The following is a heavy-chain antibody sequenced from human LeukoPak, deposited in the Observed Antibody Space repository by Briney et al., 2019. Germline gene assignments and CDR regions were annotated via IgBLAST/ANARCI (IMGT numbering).Heavy chain of an antibody. CDR1: GYTFTSYG. V-gene: IGHV1-18*01. CDR3: ARDLSSGWYREHNY. CDR2: ISAYNGNT. J-gene: IGHJ4*02. D-gene: IGHD6-19*01. Sequence: GASVKVSCKASGYTFTSYGISWVRQAPGQGLEWMGWISAYNGNTNYAQKLQGRVTMTTDTSTSTAYMELRSLRSDDAAVYYCARDLSSGWYREHNYWGQGTLVTVSS.